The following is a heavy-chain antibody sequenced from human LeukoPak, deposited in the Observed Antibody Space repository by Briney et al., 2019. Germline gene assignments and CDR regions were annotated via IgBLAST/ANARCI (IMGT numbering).Heavy chain of an antibody. CDR2: ISSNGGST. V-gene: IGHV3-64*01. J-gene: IGHJ4*02. D-gene: IGHD5-24*01. CDR1: GFTFSSYA. Sequence: GGSLRLSCAASGFTFSSYAMHWVRQAPGKGLEYVSAISSNGGSTYYANSVKGRFTISRDNSKNTLYLQMGSLRAEDMAVYYCAREEMADWGQGTLVTVSS. CDR3: AREEMAD.